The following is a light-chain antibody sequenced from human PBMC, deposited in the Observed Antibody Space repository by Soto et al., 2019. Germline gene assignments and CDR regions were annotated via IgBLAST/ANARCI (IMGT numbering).Light chain of an antibody. J-gene: IGLJ1*01. CDR3: LSYADTAYV. CDR1: SSDVGGYNY. V-gene: IGLV2-8*01. CDR2: EVS. Sequence: QSVLTQPPSASGSPGQSVTISCAGTSSDVGGYNYVSWYQQYPGKVPKLMIYEVSERPSGVPDRFSGSKSGNTAFLTVSGLQAEDGADYYCLSYADTAYVFGTGTKVP.